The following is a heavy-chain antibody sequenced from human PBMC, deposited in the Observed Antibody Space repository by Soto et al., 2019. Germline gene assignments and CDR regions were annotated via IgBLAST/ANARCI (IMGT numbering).Heavy chain of an antibody. CDR2: ISAYNGNT. CDR1: GYTFTNFG. D-gene: IGHD3-16*01. Sequence: QVQLVQSGAEVKKPGASVKVSCKASGYTFTNFGISWVRQAPGQGLEWMGWISAYNGNTNYAQKFQRTVTVTTDASTSTASRGAMALRFDATAVCYCARGGTPIDSWSQGTLVTVSS. J-gene: IGHJ4*02. V-gene: IGHV1-18*01. CDR3: ARGGTPIDS.